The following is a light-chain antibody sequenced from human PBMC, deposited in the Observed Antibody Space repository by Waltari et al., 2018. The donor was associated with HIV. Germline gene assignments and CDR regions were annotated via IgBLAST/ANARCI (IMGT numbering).Light chain of an antibody. CDR1: QSFTYW. V-gene: IGKV1-5*03. CDR2: RAS. CDR3: QQYKTRVT. J-gene: IGKJ5*01. Sequence: IQVCQSHSALSAVVGPRITIACRANQSFTYWLAWYQQKPGQAPRLLIHRASSLQTGVPSRFIGSGSGTEFTLTISSLQPDDFATYYCQQYKTRVTFGQGTRLDIK.